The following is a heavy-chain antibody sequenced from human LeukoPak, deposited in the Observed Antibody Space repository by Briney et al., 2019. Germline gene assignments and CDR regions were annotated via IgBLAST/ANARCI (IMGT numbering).Heavy chain of an antibody. J-gene: IGHJ4*02. V-gene: IGHV1-18*01. CDR3: ARLGVPAAMIGYFDQ. D-gene: IGHD2-2*01. CDR1: GYTFTSYG. Sequence: ASVKVSCKASGYTFTSYGISWVRQAPGQGFEWMGWISTNNGYTNYAQKLQDRLTMTTDTSTSTAYMELRSLRSDDTAVYYCARLGVPAAMIGYFDQWGQGTLVTVSS. CDR2: ISTNNGYT.